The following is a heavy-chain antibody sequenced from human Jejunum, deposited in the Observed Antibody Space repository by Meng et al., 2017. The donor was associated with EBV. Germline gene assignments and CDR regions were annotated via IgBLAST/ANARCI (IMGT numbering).Heavy chain of an antibody. V-gene: IGHV1-69-2*01. D-gene: IGHD1-7*01. CDR1: GYTFTDYY. CDR2: VDPEDDET. Sequence: EFRLGQSGTEVKKPGATVKISCKVSGYTFTDYYMHWVQQAPGKGLEWMGLVDPEDDETMYSEKFQGRLTITADTSTDTTYMELSSLRSEDTAVYYCATGHYNWKYPDYWGQGTLVTVSS. CDR3: ATGHYNWKYPDY. J-gene: IGHJ4*02.